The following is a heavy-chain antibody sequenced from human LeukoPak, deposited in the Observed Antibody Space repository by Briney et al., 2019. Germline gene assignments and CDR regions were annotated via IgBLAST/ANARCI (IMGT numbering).Heavy chain of an antibody. D-gene: IGHD3-22*01. J-gene: IGHJ4*02. CDR3: ARWGYYSHMSGYHKYYFDY. CDR1: GGSFSANY. V-gene: IGHV4-34*01. CDR2: INHVGRT. Sequence: PETLSLTSAVYGGSFSANYWSWIPQGPGKGLERTAEINHVGRTNYIPPHKSRVTISVDASKNHVSLKLSSVTAADTAVYYCARWGYYSHMSGYHKYYFDYWGQGTLVTVSS.